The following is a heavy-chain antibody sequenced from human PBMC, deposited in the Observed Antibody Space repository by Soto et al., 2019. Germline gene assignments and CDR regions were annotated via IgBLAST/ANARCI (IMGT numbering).Heavy chain of an antibody. CDR1: GGSFSGYT. D-gene: IGHD3-16*01. Sequence: QVQLQQWGAGLLKPSETLSLTCAVYGGSFSGYTWIWIRQPPGKGLEWIGEINHSGTTNHNPSLSSRVIISVDTSNKQFSLRLSSVTAADTAVYYCARGSDYTSSFDYWGQGTLVTVSS. J-gene: IGHJ4*02. CDR3: ARGSDYTSSFDY. V-gene: IGHV4-34*01. CDR2: INHSGTT.